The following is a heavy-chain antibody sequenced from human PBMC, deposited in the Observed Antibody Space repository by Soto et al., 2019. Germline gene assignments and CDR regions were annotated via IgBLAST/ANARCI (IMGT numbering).Heavy chain of an antibody. D-gene: IGHD2-21*01. CDR2: IYWDDDK. V-gene: IGHV2-5*02. J-gene: IGHJ6*02. CDR1: GFSLSTTGVG. CDR3: VQSRCGGDCLQSYSSHSYYGLDV. Sequence: QITLKESGPTLVKPTQTLTLTCTFSGFSLSTTGVGVGWIRQPPGKALEWLALIYWDDDKRYNQFLKSRLTIFKDTSKNQVVLTMNNMDTVDTATYYCVQSRCGGDCLQSYSSHSYYGLDVWGQGTTVTVSS.